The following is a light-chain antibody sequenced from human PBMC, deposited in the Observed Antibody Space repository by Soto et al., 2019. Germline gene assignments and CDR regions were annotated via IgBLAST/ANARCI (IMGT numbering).Light chain of an antibody. CDR2: GSS. Sequence: EIVLTQSPGILSLSPGERATLSCRASQTVSGNYLAWYQQKPGQSPRLLVFGSSDRATGIPDRFSGSGSGTDFTLTINRVEPEDFAVYYCQQYGSSPPYTFGQGTTLEI. V-gene: IGKV3-20*01. CDR3: QQYGSSPPYT. CDR1: QTVSGNY. J-gene: IGKJ2*01.